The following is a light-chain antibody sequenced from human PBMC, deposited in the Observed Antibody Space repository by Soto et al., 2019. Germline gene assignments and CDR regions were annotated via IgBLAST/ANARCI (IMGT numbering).Light chain of an antibody. CDR1: SSNIGSNT. CDR2: SNN. V-gene: IGLV1-44*01. CDR3: AAWDDSLNGVV. J-gene: IGLJ2*01. Sequence: QAVVTQPPSASGTPGQRVTISCSGSSSNIGSNTVNWYQQLPGTAPKLLIYSNNQRPSGVPDRCSGSKSGTSASLASSGLQSEDEDDYNCAAWDDSLNGVVFGGGTQLTV.